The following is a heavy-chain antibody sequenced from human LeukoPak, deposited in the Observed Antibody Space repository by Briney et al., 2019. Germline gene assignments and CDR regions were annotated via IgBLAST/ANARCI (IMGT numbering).Heavy chain of an antibody. CDR1: GYTLTELS. V-gene: IGHV1-24*01. CDR2: FDPEDGET. CDR3: ATVGGYDFWSGLRKNWFDP. Sequence: ASVKVSCKVSGYTLTELSMHWVRQAPGKGLEWMGGFDPEDGETIYAQKFQGRVTMTEDTSTDTAYMELSSLRSEDTAVYYCATVGGYDFWSGLRKNWFDPWGQGTLVTVSS. D-gene: IGHD3-3*01. J-gene: IGHJ5*02.